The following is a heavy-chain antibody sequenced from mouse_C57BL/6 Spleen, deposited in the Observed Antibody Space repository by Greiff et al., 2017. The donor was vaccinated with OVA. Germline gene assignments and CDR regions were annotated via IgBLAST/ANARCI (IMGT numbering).Heavy chain of an antibody. CDR1: GYTFTDYN. V-gene: IGHV1-18*01. D-gene: IGHD2-4*01. CDR3: ARDEDDYDAGFAY. Sequence: EVKLQESGPELVKPGASVKIPCKASGYTFTDYNMDWVKQSHGKSLEWIGDINPNNGGTIYNQKFKGKATLTVDKSSSTAYMELRSLTSEDTAVYYCARDEDDYDAGFAYWGQGTLVTVSA. CDR2: INPNNGGT. J-gene: IGHJ3*01.